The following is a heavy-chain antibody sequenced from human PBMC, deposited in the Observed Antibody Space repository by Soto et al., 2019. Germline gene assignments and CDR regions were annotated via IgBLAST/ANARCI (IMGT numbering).Heavy chain of an antibody. CDR3: APEYSSSTSCYRDY. Sequence: QVQLVQSGAEVKKPGSSVKVSCKASGGTFSSYTISWVRQAPGQGLEWMGRIIPILGIANYAQKVQARVTLTADKSTSTAYMELSSLRSAETAVYYCAPEYSSSTSCYRDYWGQGTLITVST. CDR1: GGTFSSYT. V-gene: IGHV1-69*02. CDR2: IIPILGIA. J-gene: IGHJ4*02. D-gene: IGHD2-2*02.